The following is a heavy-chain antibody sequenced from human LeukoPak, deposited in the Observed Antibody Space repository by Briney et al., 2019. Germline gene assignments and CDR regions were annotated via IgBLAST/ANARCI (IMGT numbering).Heavy chain of an antibody. Sequence: SETLSLTCTVSGGSISSSIYYWGWIRQPPGKGLEWIGSIYYSRSTYYNPSLKSRVTISVDTSKNQFSLKLSPVTAADTAVYYCARPQYCSGGSCSNDFDYWGQGTLVTVSS. CDR3: ARPQYCSGGSCSNDFDY. CDR2: IYYSRST. CDR1: GGSISSSIYY. J-gene: IGHJ4*02. D-gene: IGHD2-15*01. V-gene: IGHV4-39*01.